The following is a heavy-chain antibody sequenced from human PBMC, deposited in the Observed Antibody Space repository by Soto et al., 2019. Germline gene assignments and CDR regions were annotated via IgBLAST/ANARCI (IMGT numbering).Heavy chain of an antibody. CDR1: GFTFSSYA. J-gene: IGHJ4*01. V-gene: IGHV3-30-3*01. CDR3: ARDSYYDSSGAFDY. CDR2: ISYDGSNK. D-gene: IGHD3-22*01. Sequence: QVQLVESGGGVVQPGRSLRLSCAASGFTFSSYAMHWVRQAPGKGLEWVAVISYDGSNKYYADSVKGRFTVSRDNSKNTLYLQMNSLRAEDTAVYYCARDSYYDSSGAFDYWGHGTLVTVSS.